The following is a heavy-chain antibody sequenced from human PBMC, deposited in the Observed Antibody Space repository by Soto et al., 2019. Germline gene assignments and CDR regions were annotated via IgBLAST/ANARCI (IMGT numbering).Heavy chain of an antibody. V-gene: IGHV1-69*02. Sequence: QVQLVQSGAEVKKPGSSVKVSCKASGGTFSSYTISWVRQAPGQGLEWMGRIIPILGIANYAQKFQGRVTINADKSTSTAYMELSSLRSEDTAVYYCARHYGDYPWYDPWGQGTLVTVSS. CDR2: IIPILGIA. J-gene: IGHJ5*02. CDR1: GGTFSSYT. CDR3: ARHYGDYPWYDP. D-gene: IGHD4-17*01.